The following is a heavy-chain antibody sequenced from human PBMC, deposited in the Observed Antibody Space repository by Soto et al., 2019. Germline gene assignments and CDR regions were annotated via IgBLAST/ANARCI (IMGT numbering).Heavy chain of an antibody. Sequence: QVQLVQSGAEVKKPGASVKVSCKASGYTFTSYGITWVRQAPGQGLEWMGWISAYNGNTNNAQKLQGRVNMTTDTSASTAYMELRSLRSDDTAVYYCARAYGDCETYAFDIWGQGTMVTVSS. D-gene: IGHD4-17*01. CDR2: ISAYNGNT. CDR3: ARAYGDCETYAFDI. CDR1: GYTFTSYG. J-gene: IGHJ3*02. V-gene: IGHV1-18*01.